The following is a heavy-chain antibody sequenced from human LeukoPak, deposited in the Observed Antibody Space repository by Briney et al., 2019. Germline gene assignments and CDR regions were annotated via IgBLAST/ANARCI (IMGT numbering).Heavy chain of an antibody. Sequence: SETLSLTCSVSDDSITMYYWAWIRQRPGKGLGWIGIIYHSGSTYYNPPLKSRVTISDDTSKNQFSLNLTSLTAADTAVYYCARDRKYYYHMDVWGKGTTVTVSS. CDR3: ARDRKYYYHMDV. D-gene: IGHD1-14*01. J-gene: IGHJ6*03. CDR2: IYHSGST. V-gene: IGHV4-38-2*02. CDR1: DDSITMYY.